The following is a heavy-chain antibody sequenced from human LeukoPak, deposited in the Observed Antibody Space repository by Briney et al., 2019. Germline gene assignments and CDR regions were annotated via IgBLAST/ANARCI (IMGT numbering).Heavy chain of an antibody. D-gene: IGHD3-22*01. CDR2: INHSGST. J-gene: IGHJ4*02. V-gene: IGHV4-34*01. CDR3: ARQTSKKYCYDSSGYPRSNYFDY. Sequence: PSETLSLTCAVYGGSFSGYYWSWIRQPPGKGLEWIGEINHSGSTNYNPSLKSRVTISVDTSKNQFSLKLSSVTAADTAVYYCARQTSKKYCYDSSGYPRSNYFDYWGQGTLVTVSS. CDR1: GGSFSGYY.